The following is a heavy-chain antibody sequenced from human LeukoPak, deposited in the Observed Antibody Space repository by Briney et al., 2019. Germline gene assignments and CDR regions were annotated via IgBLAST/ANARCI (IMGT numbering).Heavy chain of an antibody. V-gene: IGHV3-48*03. CDR1: GFTFSGYE. J-gene: IGHJ3*02. CDR3: ARDYTDLLDAFDI. CDR2: IRSSGIGM. D-gene: IGHD3-16*01. Sequence: GGSLRLSCAASGFTFSGYEMNWVHQAPGKGLEWVSDIRSSGIGMFYADSVRGRFTISRDNAKNSLYLQMNSLRAEDTAVYYCARDYTDLLDAFDIWGQGTMVTVSS.